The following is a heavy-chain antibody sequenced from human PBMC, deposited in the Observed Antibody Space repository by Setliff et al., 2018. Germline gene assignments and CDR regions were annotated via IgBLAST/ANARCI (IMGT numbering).Heavy chain of an antibody. D-gene: IGHD1-26*01. CDR3: ATVGVGDLRLAFDI. V-gene: IGHV1-2*02. CDR2: MNSNTGGT. CDR1: GYTFISYG. J-gene: IGHJ3*02. Sequence: GASVKVSCKASGYTFISYGISWVRQAPGQGLEWMGWMNSNTGGTNSAQKFQGRITMTRDTSIRTAYMELSRLRSDDTAMYYCATVGVGDLRLAFDIWGHGTMVTVSS.